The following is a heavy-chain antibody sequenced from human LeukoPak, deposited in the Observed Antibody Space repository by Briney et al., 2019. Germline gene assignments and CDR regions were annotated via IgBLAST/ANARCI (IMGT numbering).Heavy chain of an antibody. D-gene: IGHD2/OR15-2a*01. Sequence: SETLSLTCSVSGGSIGSNNYYWAWIRQPPGKGLEWIATMHYSGTTFYNMSVKSRVAISLDSSKNQFSLKVNSVTASDTAVYFCASGCAEVLLVAEAFDYWGQGTLVTVSS. CDR1: GGSIGSNNYY. J-gene: IGHJ4*02. V-gene: IGHV4-39*01. CDR2: MHYSGTT. CDR3: ASGCAEVLLVAEAFDY.